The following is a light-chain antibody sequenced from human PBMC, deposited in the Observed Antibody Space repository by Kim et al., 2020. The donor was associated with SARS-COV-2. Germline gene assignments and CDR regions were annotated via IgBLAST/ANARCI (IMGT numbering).Light chain of an antibody. CDR2: ATD. Sequence: GQRVTISCFGSGSNIARNVVNWYQQFPGTAPKILIYATDQRSSGVPDRFSGSRSGTSASLDISGLQSDDEADYYCGTWDDSLNEWVFGGGTQLTVL. V-gene: IGLV1-44*01. CDR3: GTWDDSLNEWV. CDR1: GSNIARNV. J-gene: IGLJ3*02.